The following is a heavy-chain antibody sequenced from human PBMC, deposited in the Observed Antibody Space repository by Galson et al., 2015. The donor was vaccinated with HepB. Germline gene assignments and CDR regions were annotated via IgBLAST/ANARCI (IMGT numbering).Heavy chain of an antibody. V-gene: IGHV5-51*03. Sequence: QSGAEVKKPGDSLQISCKGSGYMFTDYWITWVRQTPEKGLEWVGSIHPRDSDTKYRPSFKGQVLISVDKSTNTAFLQWNSLKASDSAMYYCTSGFDYGDSSGRGTLVIVS. CDR1: GYMFTDYW. CDR2: IHPRDSDT. D-gene: IGHD3-16*01. J-gene: IGHJ4*02. CDR3: TSGFDYGDS.